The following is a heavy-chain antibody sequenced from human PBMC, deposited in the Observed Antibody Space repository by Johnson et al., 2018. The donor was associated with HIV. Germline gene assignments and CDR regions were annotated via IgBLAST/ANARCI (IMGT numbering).Heavy chain of an antibody. V-gene: IGHV3-66*03. D-gene: IGHD3-10*01. J-gene: IGHJ3*02. CDR2: VYNSGPT. Sequence: VQLVESGGGLIQPGGSLRLSCAGSGFTVSSNYMSWVRQASGKGLEWVSVVYNSGPTYYGDSVKGRFTISRDNSKNTLYLQMNSLRAEDTAVYYCARERGSGITMVRGVIQPAFDIWGQGTMVTVSS. CDR3: ARERGSGITMVRGVIQPAFDI. CDR1: GFTVSSNY.